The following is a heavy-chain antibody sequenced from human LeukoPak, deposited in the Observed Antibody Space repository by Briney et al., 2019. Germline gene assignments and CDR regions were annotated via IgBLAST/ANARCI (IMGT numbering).Heavy chain of an antibody. V-gene: IGHV3-7*01. CDR1: GFLFSKYW. CDR2: IKEDDSEI. D-gene: IGHD4-17*01. J-gene: IGHJ4*02. Sequence: GGSLRLSCAASGFLFSKYWMTWVRQAPGKGLEWVANIKEDDSEIYYVESVKGRFTISRDNAKNSLYLEMSSLRVEDTAVYYCAKESMTTVTTELDYWGQGTLVTVSS. CDR3: AKESMTTVTTELDY.